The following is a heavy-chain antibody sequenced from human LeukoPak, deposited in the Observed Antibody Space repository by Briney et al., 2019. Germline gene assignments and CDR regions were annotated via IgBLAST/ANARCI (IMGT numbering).Heavy chain of an antibody. J-gene: IGHJ4*02. V-gene: IGHV1-2*02. CDR2: INPNSGGT. CDR1: GYTFTGYY. D-gene: IGHD5-18*01. Sequence: GASVKVSCKASGYTFTGYYMHWVRQAPGQGLEWMGWINPNSGGTNYAQKFQGRVTMTRDTSISTACMELNRLRSDDTAVYYCARGEAVSSYGLFDYWGQGTLVTVSS. CDR3: ARGEAVSSYGLFDY.